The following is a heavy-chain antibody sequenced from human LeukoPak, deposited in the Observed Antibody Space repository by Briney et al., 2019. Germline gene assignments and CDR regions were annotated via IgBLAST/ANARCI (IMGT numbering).Heavy chain of an antibody. J-gene: IGHJ4*02. V-gene: IGHV3-48*02. CDR3: ARDRDYYDSSGYYRPFDY. CDR2: ISRSSTI. D-gene: IGHD3-22*01. Sequence: GGSLRLSCAASGFTFSSYSMNWVRQAPGKGLEWVSYISRSSTIYYADSVKGRFTISRDNAKNSLYLQMNSLRDEDTAVYYCARDRDYYDSSGYYRPFDYWGQGTLVTVSS. CDR1: GFTFSSYS.